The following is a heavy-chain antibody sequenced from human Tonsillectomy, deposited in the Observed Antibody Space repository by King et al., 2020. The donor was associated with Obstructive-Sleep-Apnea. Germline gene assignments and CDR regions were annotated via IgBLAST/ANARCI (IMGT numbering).Heavy chain of an antibody. CDR1: GYTFTSYD. CDR2: MNPNSGNT. CDR3: ARVFRGWYEGGIDY. Sequence: QLVQSGAEVKKPGASVKVSCKASGYTFTSYDINWVRQATGQGLGWMGWMNPNSGNTGYVQNFQGRVTMTRNTSISTAYMELSSLRSEDTAVYYCARVFRGWYEGGIDYWGQGTLVTVSS. J-gene: IGHJ4*02. V-gene: IGHV1-8*01. D-gene: IGHD6-19*01.